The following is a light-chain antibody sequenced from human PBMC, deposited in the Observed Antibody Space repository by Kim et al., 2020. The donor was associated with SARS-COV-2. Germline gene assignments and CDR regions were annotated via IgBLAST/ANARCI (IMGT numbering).Light chain of an antibody. V-gene: IGLV3-9*01. CDR1: NIGSKN. Sequence: SYALPPPLSFSVALGQTARITCGGNNIGSKNVHWYQQKPGQAPVLVIYKNNNRPSGIPERFSGSNSGTTATLTISRGQAGDEADYYCHVWDSSTAEVFGGGTQLTVL. J-gene: IGLJ3*02. CDR2: KNN. CDR3: HVWDSSTAEV.